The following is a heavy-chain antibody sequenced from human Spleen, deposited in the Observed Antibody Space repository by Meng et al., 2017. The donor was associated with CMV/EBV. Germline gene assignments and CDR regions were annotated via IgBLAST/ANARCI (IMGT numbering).Heavy chain of an antibody. CDR1: GFTFSNYW. J-gene: IGHJ4*02. CDR3: AKVGSSTRLERD. D-gene: IGHD1-1*01. V-gene: IGHV3-7*01. Sequence: RGSLRLSCAASGFTFSNYWMSWVRQAPGKGLEWVANIKPDGSVKYYLDSVKGRFTVSRDNAENSLYLQMNSLRADDTAVYYCAKVGSSTRLERDWGQGTLVTVSS. CDR2: IKPDGSVK.